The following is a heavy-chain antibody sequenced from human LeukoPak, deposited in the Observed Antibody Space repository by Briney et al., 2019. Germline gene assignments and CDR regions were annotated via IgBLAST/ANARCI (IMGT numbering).Heavy chain of an antibody. CDR1: GGSISSYY. Sequence: SETLSLTCTVSGGSISSYYWSWIRQPPGKGLEWIGYIYYSGSTNYNPSLKSRVTISVDTSKNQFSLKLSSVTAADTAVYYCAEGGTGHLDYWGQGTLVTVSS. D-gene: IGHD1-1*01. J-gene: IGHJ4*02. CDR2: IYYSGST. CDR3: AEGGTGHLDY. V-gene: IGHV4-59*12.